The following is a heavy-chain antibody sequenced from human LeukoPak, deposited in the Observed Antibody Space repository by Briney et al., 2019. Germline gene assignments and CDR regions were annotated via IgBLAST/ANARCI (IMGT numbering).Heavy chain of an antibody. CDR2: INWNGGST. D-gene: IGHD2-15*01. CDR3: ARDGGGYFSGGSCYGDY. J-gene: IGHJ4*02. V-gene: IGHV3-20*04. Sequence: PGGSLRLSCAASGFTFDDYGMSWVRQAPGKGLEWVSGINWNGGSTGYADSVKGRFTISRDNAKNSLYLQMNSLRAEDTALYYCARDGGGYFSGGSCYGDYWGQGTLVTVS. CDR1: GFTFDDYG.